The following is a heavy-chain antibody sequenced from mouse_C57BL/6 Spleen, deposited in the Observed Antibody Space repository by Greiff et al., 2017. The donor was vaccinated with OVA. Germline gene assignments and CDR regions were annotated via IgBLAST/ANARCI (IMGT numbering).Heavy chain of an antibody. Sequence: VQLVESGPGLVQPSQSLSITCTVSGFSLTSYGVHWVRQSPGKGLEWLGVIWSGGSTDYNAAFISRLSISKDNSESQVFFKMNSLQADDTAIYYCARKGYGYDYAMDYWGQGTSVTVSS. D-gene: IGHD2-2*01. CDR1: GFSLTSYG. J-gene: IGHJ4*01. V-gene: IGHV2-2*01. CDR3: ARKGYGYDYAMDY. CDR2: IWSGGST.